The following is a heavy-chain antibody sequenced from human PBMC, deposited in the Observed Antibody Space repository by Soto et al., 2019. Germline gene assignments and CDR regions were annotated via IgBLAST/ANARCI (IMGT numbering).Heavy chain of an antibody. CDR1: GFTFSNYG. D-gene: IGHD3-10*01. CDR3: AKSLYGSGSSFFDY. CDR2: ISYDGSNK. Sequence: GGSLRLSCAASGFTFSNYGMHWVRQAPGKGLEWVAVISYDGSNKYYGDSGKGRFTISRDNSKNTLYLQMNSLRTEDTAVYYCAKSLYGSGSSFFDYWGQGTLVTVSS. V-gene: IGHV3-30*18. J-gene: IGHJ4*02.